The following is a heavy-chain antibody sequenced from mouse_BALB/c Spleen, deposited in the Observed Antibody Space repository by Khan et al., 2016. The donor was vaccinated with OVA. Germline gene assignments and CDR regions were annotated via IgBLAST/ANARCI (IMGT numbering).Heavy chain of an antibody. V-gene: IGHV1-61*01. CDR2: IDPSDSAT. J-gene: IGHJ3*01. CDR3: ARREKYGYDPSWFAY. Sequence: QVQLQQPGAELVRPGASVKLSCKASGYTFTSYWMNWVKQRPGQGLEWIGMIDPSDSATHYNQIFKDKATLTVDKSSSTAYMQLSSLTSEDSAVYYCARREKYGYDPSWFAYWGQGTLVTVSA. CDR1: GYTFTSYW. D-gene: IGHD2-2*01.